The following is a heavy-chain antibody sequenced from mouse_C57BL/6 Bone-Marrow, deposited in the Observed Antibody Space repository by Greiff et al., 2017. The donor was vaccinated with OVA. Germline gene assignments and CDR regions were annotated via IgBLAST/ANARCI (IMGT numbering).Heavy chain of an antibody. J-gene: IGHJ2*01. CDR2: IYPGSGST. CDR1: GYTFTSYW. V-gene: IGHV1-55*01. Sequence: VQLQQPGAELVKPGASVKMSCKASGYTFTSYWITWVKQRPGQGLEWIGDIYPGSGSTNYNEKFKSKATLTVDTSSSTAYMQLSSLTSEDSAVYYCARGFYYYGSPLFDYWGQGTTLTVSS. CDR3: ARGFYYYGSPLFDY. D-gene: IGHD1-1*01.